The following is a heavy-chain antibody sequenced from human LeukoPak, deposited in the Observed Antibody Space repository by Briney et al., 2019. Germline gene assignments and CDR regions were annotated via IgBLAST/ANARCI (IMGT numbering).Heavy chain of an antibody. CDR3: AKDDMIVVDSGAFDI. CDR1: GFTFSSYG. CDR2: ISYDGSNK. J-gene: IGHJ3*02. Sequence: PGRSLRLSCAASGFTFSSYGMHWVRQAPGKGLEWVAVISYDGSNKYYADSVKGRFTISRDNAKNSLYLQMNSLRAEDTALYYCAKDDMIVVDSGAFDIWGQGTMVTVSS. D-gene: IGHD3-22*01. V-gene: IGHV3-30*18.